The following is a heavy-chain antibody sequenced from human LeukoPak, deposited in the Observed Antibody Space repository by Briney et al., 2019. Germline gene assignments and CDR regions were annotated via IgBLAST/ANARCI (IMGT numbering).Heavy chain of an antibody. CDR3: ARDSRSYYDFWSGLNWFDP. CDR1: GFTFSDYY. D-gene: IGHD3-3*01. Sequence: GGSLRLSCAASGFTFSDYYMSWIRQAPGKGLEWVSYISSSGSTIYCADSVKGRFTISRDNAKNSLYLQMNSLRAEDTAVYYCARDSRSYYDFWSGLNWFDPWGQGTLVTVSS. V-gene: IGHV3-11*01. J-gene: IGHJ5*02. CDR2: ISSSGSTI.